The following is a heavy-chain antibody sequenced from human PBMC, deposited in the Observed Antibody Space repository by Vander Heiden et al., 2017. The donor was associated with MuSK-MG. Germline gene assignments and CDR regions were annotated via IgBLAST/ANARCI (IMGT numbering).Heavy chain of an antibody. V-gene: IGHV1-69*06. CDR3: ARGMVQGVIMRWFDP. J-gene: IGHJ5*02. D-gene: IGHD3-10*01. CDR2: IIPIFGTA. Sequence: PGQGLEWMGGIIPIFGTANYAQKFQGRVTITADKSTSTAYLELSSLRSEDTAVYYCARGMVQGVIMRWFDPWGQGTLVTVSS.